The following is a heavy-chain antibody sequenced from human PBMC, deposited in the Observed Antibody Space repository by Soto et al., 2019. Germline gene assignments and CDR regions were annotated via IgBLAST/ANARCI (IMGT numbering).Heavy chain of an antibody. CDR1: GYTFTGYY. CDR2: INPNSGGT. CDR3: ARFTLLWFGESPYSYGMDV. D-gene: IGHD3-10*01. J-gene: IGHJ6*02. Sequence: ASVKVSCKASGYTFTGYYMHWVRQAPGQGLEWMGWINPNSGGTNYAQKFQGWVTMTRDTSISTAYLQWSSLKASDTAMYYCARFTLLWFGESPYSYGMDVWGQGTTVTVSS. V-gene: IGHV1-2*04.